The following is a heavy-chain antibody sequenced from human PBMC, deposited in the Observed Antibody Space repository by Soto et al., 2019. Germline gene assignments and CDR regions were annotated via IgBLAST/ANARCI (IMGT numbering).Heavy chain of an antibody. J-gene: IGHJ4*02. CDR2: IDYTGAT. CDR3: ARANRYFDY. V-gene: IGHV4-59*11. Sequence: SETLSLTCTVSGGSINNHYWSWIRQPPGKGLEWIGYIDYTGATNYSPSPAGRVTISVDTSKNQFPLKLTSLTAADTAIYYCARANRYFDYWGQGTLVTVSS. D-gene: IGHD5-12*01. CDR1: GGSINNHY.